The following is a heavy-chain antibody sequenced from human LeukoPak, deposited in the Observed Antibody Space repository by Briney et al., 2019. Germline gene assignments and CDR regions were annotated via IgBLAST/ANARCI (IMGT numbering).Heavy chain of an antibody. V-gene: IGHV1-69*06. J-gene: IGHJ4*02. CDR2: IIPIFGTA. Sequence: ASVKVSCKASGGTFSSYAISWVRQAPGQGPEWMGRIIPIFGTANYAQKFQGRVTITADKSTSTAYMELSSLRSEDTAVYYCARHKTHCSGGSCYNYYFDYWGQGTLVTVSS. CDR3: ARHKTHCSGGSCYNYYFDY. D-gene: IGHD2-15*01. CDR1: GGTFSSYA.